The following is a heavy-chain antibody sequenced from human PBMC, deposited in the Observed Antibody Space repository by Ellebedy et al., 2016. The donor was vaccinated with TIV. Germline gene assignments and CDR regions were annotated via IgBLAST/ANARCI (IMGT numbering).Heavy chain of an antibody. CDR3: ARVRIAVAGTYYYYHGMDV. Sequence: MPSETLSLTCAISGGSVSSDSAARNWIRQSPSRGLEWLGRTYYRSKWFNDYAVSVKIRITINPDTSKNQFSLQLNSVTPEDTAVYYCARVRIAVAGTYYYYHGMDVWGQGATVTVSS. J-gene: IGHJ6*02. CDR1: GGSVSSDSAA. CDR2: TYYRSKWFN. D-gene: IGHD6-19*01. V-gene: IGHV6-1*01.